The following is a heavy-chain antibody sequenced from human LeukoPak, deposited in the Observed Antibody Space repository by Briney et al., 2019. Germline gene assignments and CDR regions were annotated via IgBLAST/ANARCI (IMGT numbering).Heavy chain of an antibody. CDR3: AKQYASGTYYDFPDY. D-gene: IGHD3-10*01. V-gene: IGHV3-23*01. CDR1: GLPVSNYA. Sequence: GGSLRLSCAASGLPVSNYAMTWVRQAPGKGLEPISTFSASGGDTYYADSEKGRVTISRDNYKHTLYLQMNSLRAEDTAVYHCAKQYASGTYYDFPDYWGQGTLVTVSS. J-gene: IGHJ4*02. CDR2: FSASGGDT.